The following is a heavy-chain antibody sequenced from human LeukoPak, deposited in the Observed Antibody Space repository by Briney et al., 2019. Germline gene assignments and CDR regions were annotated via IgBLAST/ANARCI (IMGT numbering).Heavy chain of an antibody. CDR3: AKDHGTTLGAFDY. J-gene: IGHJ4*02. CDR2: ISYDGSNK. CDR1: GFTFSSYG. D-gene: IGHD1-1*01. Sequence: GGSLRLSCAASGFTFSSYGMHWVRQAPGKGLEWVAVISYDGSNKYYADSVKGRFTISRDNSKNTLYLQMNSQRAEDTAVYYCAKDHGTTLGAFDYWGQGTLVTVSS. V-gene: IGHV3-30*18.